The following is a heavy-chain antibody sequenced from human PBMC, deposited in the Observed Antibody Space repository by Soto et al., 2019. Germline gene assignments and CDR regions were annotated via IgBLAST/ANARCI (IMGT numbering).Heavy chain of an antibody. D-gene: IGHD2-2*01. Sequence: QLQLQESGPGLVKPSETLSLTCTVSGGSISSSSYYWGWIRQPPGKGLEWIGSIYYSGSTYYNPSLKSRVTISVDTSKNQFSLKLSSVTAADTAVYYCARYCSSTSCYYYYYGMDVWGQGTTVTVSS. V-gene: IGHV4-39*01. J-gene: IGHJ6*02. CDR1: GGSISSSSYY. CDR2: IYYSGST. CDR3: ARYCSSTSCYYYYYGMDV.